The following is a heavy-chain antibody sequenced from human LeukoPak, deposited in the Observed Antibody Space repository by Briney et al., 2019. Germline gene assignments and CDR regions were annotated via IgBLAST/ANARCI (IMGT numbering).Heavy chain of an antibody. Sequence: PGGSLRLSCVASGFTFSSYWMTWVRQAPGKGLEWVATVNQDVTERYYLDSMKARLTISRDNAENSVFLQMSSLRPEDTAVYFCAKGRDYGDFWGQGTLVAVSS. J-gene: IGHJ4*02. CDR2: VNQDVTER. CDR3: AKGRDYGDF. V-gene: IGHV3-7*01. CDR1: GFTFSSYW.